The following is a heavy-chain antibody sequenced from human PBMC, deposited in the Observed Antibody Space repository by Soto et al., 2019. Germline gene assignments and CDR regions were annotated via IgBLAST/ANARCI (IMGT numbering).Heavy chain of an antibody. D-gene: IGHD3-22*01. J-gene: IGHJ4*02. CDR3: ASGDYFDYSGLFDS. Sequence: QVQLQESGPGVVKPSETLSLTCAVSGGSISRSNWWSWVRQPPGKGLEWIGEIYHSGSTNYNPSLKRRVTISVDKSKNQFSLKLKSVTAADTAVYYCASGDYFDYSGLFDSWGQGTLVTVSS. CDR1: GGSISRSNW. CDR2: IYHSGST. V-gene: IGHV4-4*02.